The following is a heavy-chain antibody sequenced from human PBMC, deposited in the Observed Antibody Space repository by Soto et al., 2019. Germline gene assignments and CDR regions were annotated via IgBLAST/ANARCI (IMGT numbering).Heavy chain of an antibody. D-gene: IGHD6-19*01. J-gene: IGHJ4*02. CDR2: IYYSGST. CDR3: ARGFPQQWLVLLDY. CDR1: GGSISSYD. V-gene: IGHV4-59*01. Sequence: SETLCLTCTVSGGSISSYDGSWIRQPPGKGLEWIGYIYYSGSTNYNPSLKSRVTISVDTSKNQFSLKLSSVTAADTAVYYCARGFPQQWLVLLDYWGQGTLVTVSS.